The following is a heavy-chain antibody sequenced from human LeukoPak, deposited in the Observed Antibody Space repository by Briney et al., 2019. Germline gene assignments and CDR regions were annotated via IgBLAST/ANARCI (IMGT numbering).Heavy chain of an antibody. J-gene: IGHJ3*02. CDR3: ARDKRGFDAFDI. Sequence: GASVKVSCKASGGTFSSYAISWVRQAPGQGLEWMGRIIPILGIANYAQKFQGRVTITADKSTSTAYMELSSLRSEDTAVYYCARDKRGFDAFDIWGQGTMVIVSS. CDR1: GGTFSSYA. CDR2: IIPILGIA. V-gene: IGHV1-69*04. D-gene: IGHD3-10*01.